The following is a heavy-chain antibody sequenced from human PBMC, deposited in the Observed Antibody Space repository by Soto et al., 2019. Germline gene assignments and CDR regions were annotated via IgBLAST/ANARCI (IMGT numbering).Heavy chain of an antibody. CDR2: ISSSSSTM. Sequence: HPGGSLRLSCAASGFTFSIYSMNWVRHAPGKGLEWVSYISSSSSTMYYADSVKGRFTISRDNAKNSLFLHMNSLRDEDTAVYYCARDSTDADSGSYSGDYWGQGTLVTVSS. CDR1: GFTFSIYS. D-gene: IGHD1-26*01. J-gene: IGHJ4*02. V-gene: IGHV3-48*02. CDR3: ARDSTDADSGSYSGDY.